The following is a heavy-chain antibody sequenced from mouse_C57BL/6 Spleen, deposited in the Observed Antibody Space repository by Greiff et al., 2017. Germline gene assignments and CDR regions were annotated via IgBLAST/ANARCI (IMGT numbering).Heavy chain of an antibody. V-gene: IGHV5-4*01. CDR3: AREVDYGYVGFAY. D-gene: IGHD2-2*01. CDR2: ISDGGSYT. J-gene: IGHJ3*01. Sequence: EVMLVESGGGLVKPGGSLKLSCAASGFTFSSYAMSWVRQTPEKRLEWVATISDGGSYTYYPDTVKGRFTISRDNAKNNLYLQMSHLKSEDTARYYCAREVDYGYVGFAYWGQGTLVTVSA. CDR1: GFTFSSYA.